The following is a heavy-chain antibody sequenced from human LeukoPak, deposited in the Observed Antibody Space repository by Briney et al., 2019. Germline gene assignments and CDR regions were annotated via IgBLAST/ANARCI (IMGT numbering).Heavy chain of an antibody. CDR2: IYYSGTT. CDR1: GGSTSSYY. D-gene: IGHD1-26*01. V-gene: IGHV4-59*08. CDR3: ARHGGSHFLY. J-gene: IGHJ4*02. Sequence: PSETLSLTCTVSGGSTSSYYWSWIRQPPGKGLEWIGYIYYSGTTKYNPSLKSRVTISVDTSKNQFSLKLSSVTAADTAVYYCARHGGSHFLYWGQGILVTVSS.